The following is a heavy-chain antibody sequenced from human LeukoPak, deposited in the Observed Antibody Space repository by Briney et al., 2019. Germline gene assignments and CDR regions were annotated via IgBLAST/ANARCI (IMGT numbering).Heavy chain of an antibody. CDR2: IYTSGST. V-gene: IGHV4-4*07. CDR1: GGSISSYY. Sequence: SEPLSLTCTVSGGSISSYYWSWIRQPAGKGLEWIGRIYTSGSTNYNPSLKSRVTMSVDTSKNQFSLKLSSVTAADTAVYYCATSGANNWFDPWGQGTLVTVSS. D-gene: IGHD3-10*01. J-gene: IGHJ5*02. CDR3: ATSGANNWFDP.